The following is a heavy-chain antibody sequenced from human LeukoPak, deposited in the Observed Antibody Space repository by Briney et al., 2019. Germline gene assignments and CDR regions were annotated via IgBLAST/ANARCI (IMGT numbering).Heavy chain of an antibody. Sequence: GGSLRLSCAASGFTFSSYSMNWVRQAPGKGLEWVSYISSPSSTIYYADSVKGRFTISRDNAKSSLYLQMNSLRAEDTAVHYCARVHTVVTPFDSWGQGTLVTVSS. J-gene: IGHJ4*02. V-gene: IGHV3-48*01. CDR1: GFTFSSYS. CDR2: ISSPSSTI. D-gene: IGHD4-23*01. CDR3: ARVHTVVTPFDS.